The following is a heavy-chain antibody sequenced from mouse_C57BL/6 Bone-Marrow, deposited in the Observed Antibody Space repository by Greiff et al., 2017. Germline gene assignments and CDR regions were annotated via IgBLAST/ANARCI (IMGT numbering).Heavy chain of an antibody. CDR1: GFSLSTSGMG. V-gene: IGHV8-12*01. CDR2: IYWDDDK. J-gene: IGHJ4*01. CDR3: ARIVGYYLYYAMDY. Sequence: QVTLKESGPGILQSSQTLSLTCSFSGFSLSTSGMGVSWIRQPSGKGLEWLAHIYWDDDKRYNPSLKSRLTISKDTSRNQGFLKITSVDTADTATYYCARIVGYYLYYAMDYWGQGTSVTVSS. D-gene: IGHD2-3*01.